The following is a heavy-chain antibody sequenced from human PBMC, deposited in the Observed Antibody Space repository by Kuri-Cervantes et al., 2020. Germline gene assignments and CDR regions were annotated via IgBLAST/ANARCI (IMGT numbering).Heavy chain of an antibody. CDR1: GGSISSGDYY. Sequence: SETLSLTCTVSGGSISSGDYYWSWIRQPPGKGLEWIGYIYYSGSTNYNPSLKSRVTISVDRSKNQFSLKLSSVTAADTAVYYCASTVLLWFGDKGVGAFDIWGQGTMVTVSS. J-gene: IGHJ3*02. CDR3: ASTVLLWFGDKGVGAFDI. CDR2: IYYSGST. D-gene: IGHD3-10*01. V-gene: IGHV4-61*08.